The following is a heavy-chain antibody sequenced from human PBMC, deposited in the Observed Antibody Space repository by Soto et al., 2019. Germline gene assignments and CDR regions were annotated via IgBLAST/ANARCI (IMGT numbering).Heavy chain of an antibody. V-gene: IGHV3-30*18. CDR3: AKDMLGYCSGGSCYSSGMDV. CDR1: GFTFSSYG. Sequence: GSLRLSCAASGFTFSSYGMHWVRQAPGKGLEWVAVISYDGSNKYYADSVKGRFTISRDNSKNTLYLQMNSLRAEDTAVYYCAKDMLGYCSGGSCYSSGMDVWGQGTTVTVSS. CDR2: ISYDGSNK. J-gene: IGHJ6*02. D-gene: IGHD2-15*01.